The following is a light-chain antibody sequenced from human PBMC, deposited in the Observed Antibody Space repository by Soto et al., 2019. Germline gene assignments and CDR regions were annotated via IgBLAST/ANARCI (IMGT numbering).Light chain of an antibody. CDR1: QSVSSN. Sequence: EIVMTQSPATLSVSPGERATLSCRASQSVSSNLAWYQQKPGQAPRLLIYGASTRATGIPARFSGSGSGTEFTLTISSLQSEDFAVYYCQQPTAFGQGTKVEIK. V-gene: IGKV3-15*01. CDR3: QQPTA. J-gene: IGKJ1*01. CDR2: GAS.